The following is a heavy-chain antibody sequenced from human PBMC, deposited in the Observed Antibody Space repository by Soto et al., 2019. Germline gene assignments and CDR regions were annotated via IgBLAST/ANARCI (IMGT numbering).Heavy chain of an antibody. J-gene: IGHJ6*02. CDR2: IIPIFGTA. D-gene: IGHD6-13*01. Sequence: QVQLVQSGAEVKKPGSSVKVSCKASGGTFSSYAISWVRQAPGQGLEWMGGIIPIFGTANYAQKFQGRVTNTAEESTSTAYMELSSLRSDDTAVYYCARDLEQLVTRGMDVWGQGTTVTVSS. CDR3: ARDLEQLVTRGMDV. V-gene: IGHV1-69*01. CDR1: GGTFSSYA.